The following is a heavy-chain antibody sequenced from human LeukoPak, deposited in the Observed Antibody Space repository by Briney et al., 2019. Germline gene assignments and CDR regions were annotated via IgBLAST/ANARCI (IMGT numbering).Heavy chain of an antibody. CDR3: ARDGGYYDILTGYAISNWFDP. J-gene: IGHJ5*02. CDR1: GYTFTGYY. Sequence: GASVKVSFKASGYTFTGYYMHWVRQAPGQGLEWMGWINPNSGGTNYAQKFQGRVTMTRDTSISTAYMELSRLRSDDTAVYYCARDGGYYDILTGYAISNWFDPWGQGTLVTVSS. CDR2: INPNSGGT. V-gene: IGHV1-2*02. D-gene: IGHD3-9*01.